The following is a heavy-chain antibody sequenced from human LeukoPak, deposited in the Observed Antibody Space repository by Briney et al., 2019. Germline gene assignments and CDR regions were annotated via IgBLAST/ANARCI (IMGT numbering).Heavy chain of an antibody. CDR2: IRIYRGNT. V-gene: IGHV1-18*04. J-gene: IGHJ5*02. D-gene: IGHD3-10*01. Sequence: VASVKVSCAASGYTFTGYYMHWVRQAPGQGLEWMGWIRIYRGNTNYAQKFQGRVTMTTDTSTSTVYMEVRGLRSDDTAVYYCARDLWFGEKNWFDPWGQGTLVTVSS. CDR3: ARDLWFGEKNWFDP. CDR1: GYTFTGYY.